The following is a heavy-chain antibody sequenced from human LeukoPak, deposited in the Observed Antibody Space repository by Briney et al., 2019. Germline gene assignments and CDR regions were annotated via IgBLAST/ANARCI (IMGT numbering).Heavy chain of an antibody. CDR2: INPNSGGT. J-gene: IGHJ4*02. Sequence: GASVKVCCKASGYTFTGYYMHWVRQAPGQGLEWMGWINPNSGGTNYAQKFQGWVTMTRDTSISTAYMELSRLRSDDTVVYYCARDPSSGWYVFDYWGQGTLVTVPS. V-gene: IGHV1-2*04. D-gene: IGHD6-19*01. CDR1: GYTFTGYY. CDR3: ARDPSSGWYVFDY.